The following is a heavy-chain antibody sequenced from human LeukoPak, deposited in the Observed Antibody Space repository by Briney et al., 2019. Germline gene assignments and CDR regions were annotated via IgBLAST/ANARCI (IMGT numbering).Heavy chain of an antibody. D-gene: IGHD1-26*01. CDR2: ISGSGAST. V-gene: IGHV3-23*01. CDR1: GFTFSTYG. Sequence: PGGSLRLSCAASGFTFSTYGMSWVRQAPGKGLEWVSSISGSGASTYYADSVKGRFTISRDNSKNTLYLQMNSLRAEDTAVYYCAKFWDFSGRYWGFDYWGQGTLVTVSS. CDR3: AKFWDFSGRYWGFDY. J-gene: IGHJ4*02.